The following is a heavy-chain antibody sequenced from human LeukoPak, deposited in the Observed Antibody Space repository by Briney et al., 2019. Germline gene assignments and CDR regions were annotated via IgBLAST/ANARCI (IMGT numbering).Heavy chain of an antibody. CDR1: GGSISSYY. CDR3: ARRELGYCSGGSCYYWFDP. D-gene: IGHD2-15*01. V-gene: IGHV4-59*01. J-gene: IGHJ5*02. CDR2: IYYSGST. Sequence: SETLSLTCTVSGGSISSYYWSWIRQPPGKGLEWIGYIYYSGSTNYNPSLKSRVTISVDTSKNQFSLKLSSVTAADTAVYYCARRELGYCSGGSCYYWFDPWGQGTLVTVS.